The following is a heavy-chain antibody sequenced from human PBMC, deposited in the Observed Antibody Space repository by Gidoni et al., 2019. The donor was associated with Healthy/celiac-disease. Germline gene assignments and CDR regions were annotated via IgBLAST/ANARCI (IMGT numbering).Heavy chain of an antibody. J-gene: IGHJ3*02. CDR2: IYYSGST. CDR1: GGPISRSRYY. Sequence: QLQLQESGPGLVKPSETLSLTCPVSGGPISRSRYYWGWIRQPPGKGLEWIGSIYYSGSTYYNPSLKSRVTISVDTSKNQFSLKLSSVTAADTAVYYCASHPLITMIVVLHAFDIWGQGTMVTVSS. D-gene: IGHD3-22*01. V-gene: IGHV4-39*01. CDR3: ASHPLITMIVVLHAFDI.